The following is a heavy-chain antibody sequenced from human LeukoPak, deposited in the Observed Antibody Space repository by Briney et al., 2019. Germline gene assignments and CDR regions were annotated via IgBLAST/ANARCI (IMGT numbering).Heavy chain of an antibody. CDR2: IYHSGNT. Sequence: SQTLSLTCTASGDSISSGGYYWSWIRQHPGKGLEWIGNIYHSGNTYYNPSLKSRVTISVDTSKNQFSLKLSSVTAADTAVYYCARVPYGEYAFDIWGQGTMVTVSS. D-gene: IGHD4-17*01. CDR1: GDSISSGGYY. J-gene: IGHJ3*02. V-gene: IGHV4-31*03. CDR3: ARVPYGEYAFDI.